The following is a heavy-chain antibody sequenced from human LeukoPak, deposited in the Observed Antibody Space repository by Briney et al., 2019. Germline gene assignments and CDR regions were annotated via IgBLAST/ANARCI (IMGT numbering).Heavy chain of an antibody. CDR3: ARRKWESPAFDI. CDR2: IYYSGTT. Sequence: SETLSLTCTVSGGSISSYYWSWIRQPPGKGLEWIGYIYYSGTTNYNPSLRSRVTISVDTSKNQFSLTLASVTAADTAVYYCARRKWESPAFDIWGQGTMVTVSS. CDR1: GGSISSYY. J-gene: IGHJ3*02. V-gene: IGHV4-59*01. D-gene: IGHD1-26*01.